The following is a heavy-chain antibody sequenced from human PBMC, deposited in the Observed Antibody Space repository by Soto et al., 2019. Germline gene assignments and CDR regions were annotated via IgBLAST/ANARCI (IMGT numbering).Heavy chain of an antibody. V-gene: IGHV3-48*02. Sequence: GGSLRVSCAASGFTFSSYSMNWVRQAPGKGLEWVSYISSSSSTIYYADSVKGRFTISRDNAKNSLYLQMNSLRDEDTAVYYCARAERYFDWLLTYYYYGMDVWGQGTTVTISS. CDR2: ISSSSSTI. CDR1: GFTFSSYS. CDR3: ARAERYFDWLLTYYYYGMDV. D-gene: IGHD3-9*01. J-gene: IGHJ6*02.